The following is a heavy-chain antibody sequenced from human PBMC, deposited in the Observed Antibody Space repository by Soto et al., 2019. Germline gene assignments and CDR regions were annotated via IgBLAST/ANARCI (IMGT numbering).Heavy chain of an antibody. CDR1: GFTFSSYS. D-gene: IGHD3-10*01. Sequence: GGSLRLSCAASGFTFSSYSMSWVRQAPGKGLEWVSGFRTSGDGGTTYYADSVKGRFTISRDNSKNMLFLQMNSLRAEDTAIYYCAKKVNSGPGSQYFDYWDQGTLVTVSS. CDR3: AKKVNSGPGSQYFDY. CDR2: FRTSGDGGTT. V-gene: IGHV3-23*01. J-gene: IGHJ4*02.